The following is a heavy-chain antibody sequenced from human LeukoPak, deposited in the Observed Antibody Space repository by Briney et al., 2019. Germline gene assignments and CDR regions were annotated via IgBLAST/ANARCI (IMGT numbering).Heavy chain of an antibody. V-gene: IGHV4-34*01. J-gene: IGHJ5*02. CDR1: GGSFSGYY. D-gene: IGHD2-2*02. Sequence: PSETLSLTCAVYGGSFSGYYWSWIRQPPGKGLGWIGEINHSGSTNYNPSLKSRVTISVDTSKNQFSLKLSSVTAADTAVYYCARGYQLLYGFWFDPWGQGTLVTVSS. CDR2: INHSGST. CDR3: ARGYQLLYGFWFDP.